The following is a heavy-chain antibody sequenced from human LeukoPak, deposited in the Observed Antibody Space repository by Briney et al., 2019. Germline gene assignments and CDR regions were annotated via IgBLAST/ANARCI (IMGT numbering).Heavy chain of an antibody. D-gene: IGHD2-2*01. V-gene: IGHV3-11*04. J-gene: IGHJ1*01. Sequence: GSLRLSCAASGFTFTDYYMSWIRQAPGKGLEWVSYISSSGSTIYYADSVKGRFTMSRDNAKNSLYLQMNSLRAEDTAVYYCARVPGIVVVPAAYFQHWGQGTLVTLSS. CDR3: ARVPGIVVVPAAYFQH. CDR1: GFTFTDYY. CDR2: ISSSGSTI.